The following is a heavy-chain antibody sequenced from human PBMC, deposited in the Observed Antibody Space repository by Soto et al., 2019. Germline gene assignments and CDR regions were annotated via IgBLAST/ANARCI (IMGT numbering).Heavy chain of an antibody. CDR1: GFTFSSYA. V-gene: IGHV3-23*01. CDR2: ISGSGGST. D-gene: IGHD3-3*01. Sequence: GGSLRPSCAASGFTFSSYAMSWVRQAPGKGLEWVSAISGSGGSTYYADSVKGRFTISRDNSKNTLYLQMNSLRAEDTAVYYCAKDAQGFLERLPVFVYWGQGTLVTVSS. J-gene: IGHJ4*02. CDR3: AKDAQGFLERLPVFVY.